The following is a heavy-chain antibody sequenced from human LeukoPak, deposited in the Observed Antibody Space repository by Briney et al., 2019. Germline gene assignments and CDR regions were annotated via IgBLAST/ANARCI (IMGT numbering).Heavy chain of an antibody. CDR1: GGTFSSYA. V-gene: IGHV1-69*13. CDR3: ARDGGGYCSSTSCRGDY. D-gene: IGHD2-2*01. J-gene: IGHJ4*02. CDR2: IIPIFGTA. Sequence: ASVKVSCKASGGTFSSYAISWVRQAPGQGLEWMGGIIPIFGTANYAQKFQGRVTITADESTSTAYMELSSLRSEDTAVYYCARDGGGYCSSTSCRGDYWGQGTLVTVSS.